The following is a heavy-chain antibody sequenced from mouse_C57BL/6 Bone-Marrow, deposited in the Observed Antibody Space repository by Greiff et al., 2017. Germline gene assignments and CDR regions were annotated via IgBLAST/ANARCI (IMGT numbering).Heavy chain of an antibody. CDR3: TTGDYGKDY. J-gene: IGHJ2*01. V-gene: IGHV14-1*01. Sequence: VQLQQSGAELVRPGASVKLSCTASGFTFNDYYMHWVKQRPEQGLEWIGRIDPEDGDTDYAPKFQGKATLTADTSSNTASLQLSSLTSEDTAVYYSTTGDYGKDYWGQGTTLTVSS. D-gene: IGHD1-1*01. CDR1: GFTFNDYY. CDR2: IDPEDGDT.